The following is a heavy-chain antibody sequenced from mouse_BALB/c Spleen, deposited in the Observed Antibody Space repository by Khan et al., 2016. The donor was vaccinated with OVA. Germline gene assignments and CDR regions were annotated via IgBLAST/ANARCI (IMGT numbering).Heavy chain of an antibody. Sequence: EVQLVESGGGLVQPGGSRKLSCAASGFTFSSYGMHWVRQAPEKGLEWVAYISGDSSTLYYADTVKGRFTISRDNPKNTLFLQMTSLMSEDTAMYYCATYYYYGYYFDYWGPGTTLTVSS. V-gene: IGHV5-17*02. CDR1: GFTFSSYG. CDR2: ISGDSSTL. CDR3: ATYYYYGYYFDY. J-gene: IGHJ2*01. D-gene: IGHD1-1*01.